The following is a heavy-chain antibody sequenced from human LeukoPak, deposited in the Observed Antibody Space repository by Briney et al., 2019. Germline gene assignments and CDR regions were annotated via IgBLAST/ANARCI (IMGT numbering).Heavy chain of an antibody. V-gene: IGHV3-74*01. D-gene: IGHD5-24*01. CDR2: IVGDGSYT. CDR3: ARDGSNSHAFDV. CDR1: RFTFNSYW. Sequence: SGGSLRLSCAASRFTFNSYWMHWVRQAPGKGLVWVSRIVGDGSYTNYADSVKGRFTISRDNAKNTLFPQMNSLRAEDTAVYYCARDGSNSHAFDVWGLGTMVTVSS. J-gene: IGHJ3*01.